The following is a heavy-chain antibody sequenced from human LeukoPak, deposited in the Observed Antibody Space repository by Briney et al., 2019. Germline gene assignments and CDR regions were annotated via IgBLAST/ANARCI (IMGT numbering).Heavy chain of an antibody. V-gene: IGHV3-23*01. J-gene: IGHJ4*02. D-gene: IGHD5-24*01. CDR3: AKVGEMATITREFDY. CDR2: ISGSGGST. Sequence: GGSLRLSCAASGFTFSSYAMSWVRQAPGKGLEWVSAISGSGGSTYYADSVKGRFTISRDNSKNTLYLQMNSLRAEDTAVYYCAKVGEMATITREFDYWGQGTLVTVSS. CDR1: GFTFSSYA.